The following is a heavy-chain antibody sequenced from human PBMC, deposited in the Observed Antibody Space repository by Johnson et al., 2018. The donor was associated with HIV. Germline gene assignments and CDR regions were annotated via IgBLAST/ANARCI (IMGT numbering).Heavy chain of an antibody. CDR1: GFTFSSYA. J-gene: IGHJ3*02. V-gene: IGHV3-30*04. D-gene: IGHD7-27*01. CDR2: IWYDGSNK. CDR3: ASAISSVGINRGDDAFDI. Sequence: VQLVESGGGLVQPGGSLRLSCAASGFTFSSYAMHWVRQAPGKGLEWVAVIWYDGSNKYYADSVKGRFTISRDNSKNTLYLQMNSLRAEDTAVYYGASAISSVGINRGDDAFDIWGQGTMVTVSS.